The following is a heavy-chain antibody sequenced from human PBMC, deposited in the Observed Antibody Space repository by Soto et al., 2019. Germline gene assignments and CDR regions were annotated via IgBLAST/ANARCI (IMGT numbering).Heavy chain of an antibody. CDR3: ASMYGDYVSY. D-gene: IGHD4-17*01. J-gene: IGHJ4*02. CDR1: GGSISSSSYY. V-gene: IGHV4-39*01. CDR2: IYYSGST. Sequence: QLQLQESGPGLVKPSETLSLTCTVSGGSISSSSYYWGWIRQPPGKGLEWIGSIYYSGSTYYNPSPKSRVTRSVDTSKNQFSLKLSSVTAADTAVYHCASMYGDYVSYWGQGTLVTVSS.